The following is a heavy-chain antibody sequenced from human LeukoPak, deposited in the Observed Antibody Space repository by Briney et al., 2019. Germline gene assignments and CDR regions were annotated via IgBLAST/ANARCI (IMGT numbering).Heavy chain of an antibody. V-gene: IGHV4-39*01. CDR3: AVNSTKHTFDI. CDR1: GGSISSSNYY. J-gene: IGHJ3*02. D-gene: IGHD5/OR15-5a*01. CDR2: LSYGGSP. Sequence: SETLSLTCTVSGGSISSSNYYWGWVRQPPGKGLEWIGSLSYGGSPYHNPSLKSRLTISVDTSKNQFSLELSSVTAADTAVYYCAVNSTKHTFDIWGQGTMVTVSS.